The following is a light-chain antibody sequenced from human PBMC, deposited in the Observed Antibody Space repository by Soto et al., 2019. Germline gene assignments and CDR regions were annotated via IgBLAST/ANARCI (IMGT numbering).Light chain of an antibody. Sequence: QSALTQPRSVSGSPGQSVPISCTGTSSDVGGYNYVSWYQQHPGKAPKLMIYDVSKRPSGVPDRFSGSKSGNTASLTISGLQAEDEADYYCCSYAGSRYVFGTGTKLTVL. CDR3: CSYAGSRYV. CDR1: SSDVGGYNY. J-gene: IGLJ1*01. CDR2: DVS. V-gene: IGLV2-11*01.